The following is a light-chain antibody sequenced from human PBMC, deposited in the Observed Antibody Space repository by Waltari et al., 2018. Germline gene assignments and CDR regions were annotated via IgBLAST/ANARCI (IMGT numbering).Light chain of an antibody. CDR2: DVN. CDR1: TSDVGGYNL. Sequence: QSALTQTATVSGSPGQSTTSSSPGTTSDVGGYNLVSWYQQHPGKAPTLIIYDVNKRPSGVSNRFSGSKSGNTASLTISGLQAADEADYYCCSYAGSAISVFGGGTRLTVL. CDR3: CSYAGSAISV. V-gene: IGLV2-23*02. J-gene: IGLJ3*02.